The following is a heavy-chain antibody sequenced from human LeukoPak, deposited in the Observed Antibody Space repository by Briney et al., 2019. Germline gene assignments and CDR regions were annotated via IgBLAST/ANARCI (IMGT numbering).Heavy chain of an antibody. V-gene: IGHV4-39*01. Sequence: SETLSLTCTVSGGSISSSTYYWGWVRPPPGKGLELLGSKYYSGNSYYNPSLKSRFSISVDTSKNQFSLKLSSVTAADTAVYYCARLYYYYGMDVWGQGTTVTVSS. J-gene: IGHJ6*02. CDR3: ARLYYYYGMDV. CDR2: KYYSGNS. CDR1: GGSISSSTYY.